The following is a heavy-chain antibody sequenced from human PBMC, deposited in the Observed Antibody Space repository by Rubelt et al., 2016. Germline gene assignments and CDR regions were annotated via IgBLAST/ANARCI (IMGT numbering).Heavy chain of an antibody. V-gene: IGHV4-31*03. CDR2: IYYSGST. J-gene: IGHJ4*02. D-gene: IGHD3-10*01. CDR3: AGEGMVRGELNFDY. Sequence: QVQLQQWGAGLLKPSETLSLTCTVSGGSISSGGYYWSWIRQHPGKGLEWIGYIYYSGSTYYNPSLKSRVTISVDTSKNQFSLKLSSVTAADTAVYYCAGEGMVRGELNFDYWGQGTLVTVSS. CDR1: GGSISSGGYY.